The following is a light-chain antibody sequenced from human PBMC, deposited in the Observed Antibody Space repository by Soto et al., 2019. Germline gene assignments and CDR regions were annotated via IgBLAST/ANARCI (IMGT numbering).Light chain of an antibody. Sequence: DIQLTQSPSSLSASVGDRVTITCRASQSISTSLNWYQQKPGKAPNLLIFTSSNLESGVPSRFSGSGSGTDFTLNISSLQPEDFASYFCQQGYSRPRTFGQGTKVEIK. V-gene: IGKV1-39*01. CDR2: TSS. CDR1: QSISTS. J-gene: IGKJ1*01. CDR3: QQGYSRPRT.